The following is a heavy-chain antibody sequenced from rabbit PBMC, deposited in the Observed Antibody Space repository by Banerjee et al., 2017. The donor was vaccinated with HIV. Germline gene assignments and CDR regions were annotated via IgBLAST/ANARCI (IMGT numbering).Heavy chain of an antibody. Sequence: QEQLEESGGDLVKPEGSLTLTCTASGFSFSNNYWICWVRQAPGKGLEWLACIGTGDGNTYYATWAKGRFTVSKASSTTVTLQMTSLTAADTATYFCARAVQLWGQGTLVTVS. CDR1: GFSFSNNYW. CDR3: ARAVQL. V-gene: IGHV1S45*01. CDR2: IGTGDGNT. J-gene: IGHJ4*01.